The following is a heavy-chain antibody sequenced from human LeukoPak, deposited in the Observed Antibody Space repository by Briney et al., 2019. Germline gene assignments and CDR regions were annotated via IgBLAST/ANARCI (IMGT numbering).Heavy chain of an antibody. CDR1: GFTFSSYG. CDR3: AKDRLISAFTPIDY. Sequence: GGSLRLSCAASGFTFSSYGMRWVRQAPGKGLEWVAVISYDGSNKYYADSVKGRFTISRDNSKNTLYLQMNSLRAEDTAVYYCAKDRLISAFTPIDYWGQGTLVIVSS. V-gene: IGHV3-30*18. J-gene: IGHJ4*02. D-gene: IGHD3-3*02. CDR2: ISYDGSNK.